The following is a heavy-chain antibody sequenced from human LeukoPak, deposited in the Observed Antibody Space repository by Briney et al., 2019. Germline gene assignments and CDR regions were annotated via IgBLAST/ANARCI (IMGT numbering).Heavy chain of an antibody. CDR1: GDAFSSYA. D-gene: IGHD3-22*01. Sequence: ASVRVSCKVPGDAFSSYAISWVRQAPGQGLEWMGGIIPVFGTRVLAQQFQGRLAITSEESTSTIYMDLSSLRSEDTAVYYCARPVNYYDTGRGPFDNWGQGTLVTVSS. J-gene: IGHJ4*02. CDR2: IIPVFGTR. V-gene: IGHV1-69*13. CDR3: ARPVNYYDTGRGPFDN.